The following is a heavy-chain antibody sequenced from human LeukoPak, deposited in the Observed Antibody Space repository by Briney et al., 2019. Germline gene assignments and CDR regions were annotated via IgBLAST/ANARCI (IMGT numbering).Heavy chain of an antibody. D-gene: IGHD4/OR15-4a*01. CDR1: GYSISSGYY. Sequence: MSSETLSLTCTVSGYSISSGYYWGWIRQPPGKGLEWIGYIYLRGSSSYNPSLTSRVAILLDTSKNQFSLKLTSVTAADTAMYYCASAYGASGGSRFEYWGQGTLVTVSS. V-gene: IGHV4-38-2*02. J-gene: IGHJ4*02. CDR2: IYLRGSS. CDR3: ASAYGASGGSRFEY.